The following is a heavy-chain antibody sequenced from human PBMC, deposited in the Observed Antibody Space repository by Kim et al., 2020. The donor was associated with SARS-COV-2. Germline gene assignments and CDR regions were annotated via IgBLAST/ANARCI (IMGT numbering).Heavy chain of an antibody. J-gene: IGHJ4*02. V-gene: IGHV3-30*04. CDR1: GFTFSSYA. Sequence: GGSLRLSCAASGFTFSSYAMHWVRQAPGKGLEWVAVISYDGSNKYYADSVKVRFTISRDNSKNTLKNTVFLQMNSLRAEDTAVYYCARGDAPGHYGVGSYFVHWGQGTLVTVSS. D-gene: IGHD3-10*01. CDR2: ISYDGSNK. CDR3: ARGDAPGHYGVGSYFVH.